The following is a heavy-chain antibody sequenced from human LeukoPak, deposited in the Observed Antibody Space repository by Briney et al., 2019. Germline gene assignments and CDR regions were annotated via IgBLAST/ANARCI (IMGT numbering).Heavy chain of an antibody. CDR3: ARGDDYSNYVLGY. CDR1: GVTFSSYA. V-gene: IGHV1-69*05. Sequence: SVKVSCKASGVTFSSYAISWVRQAPGQGFEWMGRIIPIFGTANYTQKFQGRVTITTDESTSTAYMELSSLRSEDTAVYYCARGDDYSNYVLGYWGQGTLVSVSS. CDR2: IIPIFGTA. J-gene: IGHJ4*02. D-gene: IGHD4-11*01.